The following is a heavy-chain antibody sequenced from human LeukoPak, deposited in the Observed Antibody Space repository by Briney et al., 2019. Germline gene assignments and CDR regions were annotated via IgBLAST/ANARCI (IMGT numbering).Heavy chain of an antibody. Sequence: GASVKVSCKASGGTFSSYAISWVRQAPGQGLEWMGRIIPILGIANYAQKFQGRVTITADKSTSTAYMDLSSLRSEDTAVYYCARDRVRIDAFDIWGQGTMVTVS. CDR3: ARDRVRIDAFDI. V-gene: IGHV1-69*04. D-gene: IGHD2-15*01. J-gene: IGHJ3*02. CDR2: IIPILGIA. CDR1: GGTFSSYA.